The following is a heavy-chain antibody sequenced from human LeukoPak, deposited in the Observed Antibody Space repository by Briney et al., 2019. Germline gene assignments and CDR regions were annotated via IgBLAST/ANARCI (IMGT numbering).Heavy chain of an antibody. V-gene: IGHV1-46*01. Sequence: GASVKVSCKASGYTFTSYYMHWVRQAPGQGLEWMGIINPSGGSTSYAQKFQGRVTMTRDMSTSTVYMELSSLRSEDTAVYYCARGRYYYDSSGYYQTDYYFDYWGQGTLVTVSS. CDR3: ARGRYYYDSSGYYQTDYYFDY. CDR1: GYTFTSYY. CDR2: INPSGGST. D-gene: IGHD3-22*01. J-gene: IGHJ4*02.